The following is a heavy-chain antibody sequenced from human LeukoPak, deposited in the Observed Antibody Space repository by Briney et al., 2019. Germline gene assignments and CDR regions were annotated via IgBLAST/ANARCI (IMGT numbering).Heavy chain of an antibody. D-gene: IGHD2-2*01. J-gene: IGHJ4*02. CDR1: GGSFSGYY. V-gene: IGHV4-34*01. Sequence: SETLSLTCAVYGGSFSGYYWSWIRQPPGKGLEWIGEINHSGSTNYNPSLKSRVTISVDTSKNQFSPKLSSVTAADTAVYYCARVGGDVVVPAAICFDYWGQGTLVTVSS. CDR3: ARVGGDVVVPAAICFDY. CDR2: INHSGST.